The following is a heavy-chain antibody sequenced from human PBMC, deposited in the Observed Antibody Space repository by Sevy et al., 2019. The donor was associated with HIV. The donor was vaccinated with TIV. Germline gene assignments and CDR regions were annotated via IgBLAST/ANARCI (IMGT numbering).Heavy chain of an antibody. Sequence: ASVKVSCKTSGYTFTNYLITWVRQAPGQGLEWMGLVSARNGDTKYAQRIQGRVSMTADTSTSTAYMELRSLTSDDTAVYWCARAPSGSQGPGQYFKHWGQGTLVTVSS. CDR1: GYTFTNYL. V-gene: IGHV1-18*01. CDR3: ARAPSGSQGPGQYFKH. D-gene: IGHD1-26*01. CDR2: VSARNGDT. J-gene: IGHJ1*01.